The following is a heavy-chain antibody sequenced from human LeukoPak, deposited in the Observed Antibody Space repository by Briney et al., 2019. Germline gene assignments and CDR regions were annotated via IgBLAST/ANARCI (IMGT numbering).Heavy chain of an antibody. CDR3: SRDENWGQENFDY. J-gene: IGHJ4*02. CDR1: EFTFNSHV. CDR2: IRSKTYGGTT. V-gene: IGHV3-49*03. Sequence: TGGSLRLSCAASEFTFNSHVMHWFRQAPGKGLEWVGHIRSKTYGGTTEYATSIKGRFTISRDDSKSIAYLQMNSLKTEDTAVYYCSRDENWGQENFDYWGQGTLVTVSS. D-gene: IGHD7-27*01.